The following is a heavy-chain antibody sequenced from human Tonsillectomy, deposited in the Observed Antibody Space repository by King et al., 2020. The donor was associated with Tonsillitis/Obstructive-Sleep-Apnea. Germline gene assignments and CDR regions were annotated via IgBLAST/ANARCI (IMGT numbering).Heavy chain of an antibody. CDR2: INHSGRT. D-gene: IGHD2-2*01. Sequence: VQLQQWGAGLLKPSETLSLTCAVYGGSFSGYYWSWIRQPPAKGLEWIGEINHSGRTNYNPSLKSRVTISVDTSKNQFSLKLSSVTAADTAMYYCARENIVVVPAGRGGGFDYWGQGTLVTVSS. CDR1: GGSFSGYY. J-gene: IGHJ4*02. V-gene: IGHV4-34*01. CDR3: ARENIVVVPAGRGGGFDY.